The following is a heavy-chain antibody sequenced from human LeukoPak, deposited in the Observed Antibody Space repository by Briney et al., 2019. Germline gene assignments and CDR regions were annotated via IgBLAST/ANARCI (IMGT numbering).Heavy chain of an antibody. Sequence: GGSLRLSCAASGFTFSSYAMSWVRQAPGKGLEWVSAISGSGGSTYYADSVKGRFTISRDNAKNSLYLQMNSLRAEDTAVYYCARPLMYYYGSETYFWFDPWGQGTLVTVSS. J-gene: IGHJ5*02. CDR1: GFTFSSYA. V-gene: IGHV3-23*01. CDR2: ISGSGGST. D-gene: IGHD3-10*01. CDR3: ARPLMYYYGSETYFWFDP.